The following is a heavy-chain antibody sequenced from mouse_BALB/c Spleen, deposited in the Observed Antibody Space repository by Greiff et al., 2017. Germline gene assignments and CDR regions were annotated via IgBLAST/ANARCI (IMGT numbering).Heavy chain of an antibody. CDR2: INPSNGRT. V-gene: IGHV1S81*02. J-gene: IGHJ4*01. CDR3: ARNYGKDMDY. D-gene: IGHD1-1*01. CDR1: GYTFTSYW. Sequence: QVQLQQPGAELVKPGASVKLSCKASGYTFTSYWMHWVKQRPGQGLEWIGEINPSNGRTNYNEKFKSKATLTVDKSSSTAYMQLSSLTSEDSAVYYCARNYGKDMDYWGQGTSVTVSS.